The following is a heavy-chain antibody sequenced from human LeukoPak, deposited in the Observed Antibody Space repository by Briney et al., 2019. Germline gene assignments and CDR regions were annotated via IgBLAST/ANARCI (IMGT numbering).Heavy chain of an antibody. V-gene: IGHV4-38-2*02. CDR1: GYSISSGYY. D-gene: IGHD3-16*01. CDR3: ARHPAGGNFDY. J-gene: IGHJ4*02. Sequence: SETLSLTCTVSGYSISSGYYWGWIRQPPGKGLEWIGSIYHSGSTYYNPSLKSRVTISVDTSKNQFSLKLSSVTAADTAVYYCARHPAGGNFDYWGQGTLVTVSS. CDR2: IYHSGST.